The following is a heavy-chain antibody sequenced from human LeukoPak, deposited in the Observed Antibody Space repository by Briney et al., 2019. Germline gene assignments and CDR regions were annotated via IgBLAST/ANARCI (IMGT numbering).Heavy chain of an antibody. CDR2: ISAYNGNT. Sequence: GASVKVSCKASGYTFTSYGISWVRQAPGQGLEWMGWISAYNGNTNYAQKLQGRVTMTTDTSTSTAYMELRSLRSDDTAVYYCARIVYSSSSPFYYYYYMDVWGKGTTVTVSS. D-gene: IGHD6-6*01. CDR3: ARIVYSSSSPFYYYYYMDV. J-gene: IGHJ6*03. V-gene: IGHV1-18*01. CDR1: GYTFTSYG.